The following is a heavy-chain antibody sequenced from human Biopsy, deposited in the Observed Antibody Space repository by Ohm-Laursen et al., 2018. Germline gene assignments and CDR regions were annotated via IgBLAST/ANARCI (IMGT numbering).Heavy chain of an antibody. V-gene: IGHV4-38-2*02. Sequence: SETLSLTCTVFGFSISSGHYWAWIRQPPGKGLEWIGTISHSGNTYYNPSLKTRVTMSLDTSKNQFSLRLSSVTAADTAVYYCSKRDLSGTSPVWGQGTTVTVSS. CDR1: GFSISSGHY. D-gene: IGHD1-26*01. J-gene: IGHJ6*02. CDR2: ISHSGNT. CDR3: SKRDLSGTSPV.